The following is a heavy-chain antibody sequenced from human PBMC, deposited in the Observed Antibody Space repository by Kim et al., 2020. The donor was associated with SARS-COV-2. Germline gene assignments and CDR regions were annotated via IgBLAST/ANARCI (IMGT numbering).Heavy chain of an antibody. J-gene: IGHJ2*01. Sequence: SETLSLTCAVSGGSISSGGYSWSWIRQPPGKGLEWIGYIYHSGSTYYNPSLKSRVTISVDRSKNQFSLKLSSVTAADTAVYYCARGRGPAASYWYFDLWGRGTLVTVSS. CDR1: GGSISSGGYS. CDR2: IYHSGST. V-gene: IGHV4-30-2*01. D-gene: IGHD2-2*01. CDR3: ARGRGPAASYWYFDL.